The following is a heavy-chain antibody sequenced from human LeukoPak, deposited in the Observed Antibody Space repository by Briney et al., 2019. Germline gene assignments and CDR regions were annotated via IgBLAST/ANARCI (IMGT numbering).Heavy chain of an antibody. CDR3: ARDPGYYYGSGSYYNVREDWFDP. J-gene: IGHJ5*02. CDR2: TYYRSKWYN. CDR1: GDSVSNNSAA. V-gene: IGHV6-1*01. D-gene: IGHD3-10*01. Sequence: SQTLSLTCAISGDSVSNNSAAWNWIRQSPSRGLEWLGRTYYRSKWYNDYAVSVKSRITINPDTSKNQFSLQLNSVTPEDTAVYYCARDPGYYYGSGSYYNVREDWFDPCGQGTLVTVSS.